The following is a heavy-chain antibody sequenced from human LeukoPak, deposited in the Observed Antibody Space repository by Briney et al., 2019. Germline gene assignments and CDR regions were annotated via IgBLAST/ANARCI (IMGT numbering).Heavy chain of an antibody. J-gene: IGHJ3*02. V-gene: IGHV3-64*01. CDR2: ISSNGGST. D-gene: IGHD3-3*01. CDR3: ARAPRITMFGWGWYAFDI. Sequence: GGSLRLSCAASGFTFSSYAMHWVRQAPGKGLEYVSAISSNGGSTYYANSVKGRFTISRDNSKNTLYLQMGSLRAEDMAVYYCARAPRITMFGWGWYAFDIWGQGTMVTVSS. CDR1: GFTFSSYA.